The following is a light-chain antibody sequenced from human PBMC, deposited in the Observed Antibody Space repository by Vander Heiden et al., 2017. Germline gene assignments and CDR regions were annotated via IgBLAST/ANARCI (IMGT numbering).Light chain of an antibody. Sequence: SVFTQPPSVSAARGQTVTISCSGSTSDIGNNYVSWYQQLPGTAPRLLIYDTNKRPSGIPGRFSGSKSGTSATLGITGLQTEDEADYYCGTWDSSRSDGGILFGGGTKVTVL. V-gene: IGLV1-51*01. CDR3: GTWDSSRSDGGIL. J-gene: IGLJ2*01. CDR2: DTN. CDR1: TSDIGNNY.